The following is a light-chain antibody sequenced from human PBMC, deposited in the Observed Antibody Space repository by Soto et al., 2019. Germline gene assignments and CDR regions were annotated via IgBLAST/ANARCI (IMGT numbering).Light chain of an antibody. J-gene: IGKJ1*01. V-gene: IGKV1-5*03. Sequence: DIQMTQSPSTLSASLGDRFTITCLASQSVSSWLDWYQQKPGKVPKLLIYKASSLESGVPSRLSGSGSGKEFTITISSLQPDDFATYYCQQYSSSSRTFGQGTKVDIK. CDR3: QQYSSSSRT. CDR1: QSVSSW. CDR2: KAS.